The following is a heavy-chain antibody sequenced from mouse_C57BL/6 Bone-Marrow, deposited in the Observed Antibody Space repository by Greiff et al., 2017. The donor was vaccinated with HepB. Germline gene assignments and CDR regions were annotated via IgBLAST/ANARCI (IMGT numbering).Heavy chain of an antibody. CDR1: GYTFTSYW. V-gene: IGHV1-69*01. CDR3: ATMVTTDWYFDV. D-gene: IGHD2-2*01. CDR2: IDPSDSYT. J-gene: IGHJ1*03. Sequence: VQLQQPGAELVMPGASVKLSCKASGYTFTSYWMHWVKQRPGQGLEWIGEIDPSDSYTNYNQKFKGKSTLTVDKSSSTAYMQLSSLTSEDSAVYYCATMVTTDWYFDVWGTGTTVTVSS.